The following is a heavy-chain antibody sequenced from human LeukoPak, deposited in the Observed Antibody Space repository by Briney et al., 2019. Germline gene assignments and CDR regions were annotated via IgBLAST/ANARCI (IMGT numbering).Heavy chain of an antibody. V-gene: IGHV3-30*02. Sequence: AGGSLRLSCAASGFTFSSYGMHWVRQTPGKGLEWVAFIRYDGSHKYYADSVKGRFTISRDNSKNTLYLQMNSLRAEDTAVYYCAKTWGGDYWGQGTLVTVSS. CDR1: GFTFSSYG. D-gene: IGHD3-16*01. CDR3: AKTWGGDY. CDR2: IRYDGSHK. J-gene: IGHJ4*02.